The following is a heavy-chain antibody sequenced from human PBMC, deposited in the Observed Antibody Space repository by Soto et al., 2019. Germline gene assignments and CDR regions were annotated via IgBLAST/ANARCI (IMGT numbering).Heavy chain of an antibody. J-gene: IGHJ4*02. CDR2: ISYDGSNK. D-gene: IGHD4-4*01. CDR3: AKDLFRYSTNYYFDY. Sequence: GGSLRLSCAASGFTFSSYGMHWVRQAPGKGLEWVAVISYDGSNKYYADSVKGRFTISRDNSKNTLYLQMNSLRAEDTAVYYCAKDLFRYSTNYYFDYWGQGTLVTV. V-gene: IGHV3-30*18. CDR1: GFTFSSYG.